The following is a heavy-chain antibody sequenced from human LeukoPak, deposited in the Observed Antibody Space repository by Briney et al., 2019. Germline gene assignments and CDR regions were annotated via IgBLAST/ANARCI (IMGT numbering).Heavy chain of an antibody. D-gene: IGHD5-24*01. CDR2: INPSGGST. CDR3: ARDHEWLQSHFDY. V-gene: IGHV1-46*01. CDR1: GYTFTSYY. Sequence: ASVKVSCKASGYTFTSYYMHWVRQAPGQGLEWMGIINPSGGSTSYAQKFQGRVTMTRDMSTSTVYMELSSLRSEDTAVYYWARDHEWLQSHFDYWGQGTLVTVSS. J-gene: IGHJ4*02.